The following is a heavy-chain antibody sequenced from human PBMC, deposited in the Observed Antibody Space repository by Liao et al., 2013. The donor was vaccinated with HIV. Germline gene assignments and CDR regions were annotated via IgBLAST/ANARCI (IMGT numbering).Heavy chain of an antibody. CDR1: GGSISSSDYY. J-gene: IGHJ3*01. D-gene: IGHD4-17*01. V-gene: IGHV4-30-4*08. CDR3: AAGDYGAYKAFDF. CDR2: IYYTGTT. Sequence: QVQLQESGPGLVKPSQTLSLTCTVSGGSISSSDYYWSWIRQPPGKGLEWIGYIYYTGTTYSNPSLNSRVTISIDTSKNQFSLKLTSVTAADTAVYYCAAGDYGAYKAFDFWGQGTTVTVSS.